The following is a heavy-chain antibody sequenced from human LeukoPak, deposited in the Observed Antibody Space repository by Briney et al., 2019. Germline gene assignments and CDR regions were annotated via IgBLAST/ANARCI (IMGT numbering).Heavy chain of an antibody. J-gene: IGHJ5*02. Sequence: SETLSLTCTVSGGSINNYYWSWIRQAPGKGLEWIGYISDSGSTNYNPSLGSRVTISVDTSKNQFSLKLTSVTAADTALYCRARYDYGDCWFDPWGQGTLVTVSS. CDR2: ISDSGST. V-gene: IGHV4-59*01. CDR3: ARYDYGDCWFDP. CDR1: GGSINNYY. D-gene: IGHD4-17*01.